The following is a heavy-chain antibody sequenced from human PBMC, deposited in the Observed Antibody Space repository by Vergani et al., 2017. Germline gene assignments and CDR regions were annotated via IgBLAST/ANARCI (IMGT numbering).Heavy chain of an antibody. CDR2: ISWNSGSI. J-gene: IGHJ6*03. Sequence: EVQLVESGGGLVQPGRSLRLSCAASGFTFDDYAMHWVRHAPGKGLEWVSGISWNSGSIGYADSVKGRFTISRDNAKNSLYLQMNSLRAEYTAVYYCSRSTYYFYYYYMDVWGKGTTVTVSS. D-gene: IGHD5/OR15-5a*01. CDR1: GFTFDDYA. V-gene: IGHV3-9*01. CDR3: SRSTYYFYYYYMDV.